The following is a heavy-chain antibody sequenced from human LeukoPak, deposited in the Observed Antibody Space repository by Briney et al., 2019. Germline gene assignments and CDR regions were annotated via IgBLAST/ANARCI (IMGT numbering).Heavy chain of an antibody. CDR3: GVVY. V-gene: IGHV3-7*01. CDR1: GFTFDNFW. Sequence: GGSLRLSXAASGFTFDNFWMNWVCQAPGKGLEWVANINKDGSEKYYVDSVEGRFTISRDNARNSLYLQMNSLRAADTAVYYCGVVYWGRGTLVTVSS. CDR2: INKDGSEK. J-gene: IGHJ4*02.